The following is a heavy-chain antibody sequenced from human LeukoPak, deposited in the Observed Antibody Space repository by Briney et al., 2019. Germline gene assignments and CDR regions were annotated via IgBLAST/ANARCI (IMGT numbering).Heavy chain of an antibody. CDR1: GESFSTYY. J-gene: IGHJ3*02. Sequence: SETLSLTCAVYGESFSTYYWSWIRQPPGKGLEWIGEINHGGSTNYNPSLKSRVTISLDTSKNQLSLNLRSVTAADTAVYYCARDDPTFDSSGYAGDDAFDIWGQGTMVIVSS. D-gene: IGHD3-22*01. CDR2: INHGGST. V-gene: IGHV4-34*01. CDR3: ARDDPTFDSSGYAGDDAFDI.